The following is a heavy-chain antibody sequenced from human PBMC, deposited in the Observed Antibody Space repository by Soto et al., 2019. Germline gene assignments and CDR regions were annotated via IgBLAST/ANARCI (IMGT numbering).Heavy chain of an antibody. J-gene: IGHJ5*02. Sequence: PGGSLRLSCAASGFALDTYWMSWVRQAPGKGPEWVASIKEDGSEKYYVDSVKGRFTISRDDAKNSQYLQMNSLRVEDTAVYYCARLVAAQRFDPWGQGTLVTVSS. CDR3: ARLVAAQRFDP. D-gene: IGHD2-15*01. CDR1: GFALDTYW. CDR2: IKEDGSEK. V-gene: IGHV3-7*05.